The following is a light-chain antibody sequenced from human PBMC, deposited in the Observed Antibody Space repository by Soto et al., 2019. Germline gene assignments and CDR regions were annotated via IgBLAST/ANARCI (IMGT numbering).Light chain of an antibody. CDR3: QRYNNWWR. CDR2: GAS. J-gene: IGKJ1*01. CDR1: QIVSNN. Sequence: EIVMTQSPATLSVSPGERATLSCRASQIVSNNLAWYQKKPRQAPRLLIYGASTRATGTTARFSGSVSVTEITLTISSLQTDNFAFYDCQRYNNWWRFGQGIMVDIK. V-gene: IGKV3-15*01.